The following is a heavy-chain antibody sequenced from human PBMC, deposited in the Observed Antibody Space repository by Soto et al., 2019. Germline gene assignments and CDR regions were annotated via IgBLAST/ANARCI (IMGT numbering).Heavy chain of an antibody. Sequence: QVQLVQSGAEVKKPGSSVKVSCKASGGTFSSYAISWVRQAPGQGLEWMGGIIPIFGTANYAQKFQGRVTMTRDTSTSTVYMELSSLRSEDTAVYYCARDDPGELHEVYFDYWGQGTLVTVSS. CDR3: ARDDPGELHEVYFDY. V-gene: IGHV1-69*06. CDR2: IIPIFGTA. D-gene: IGHD1-26*01. J-gene: IGHJ4*02. CDR1: GGTFSSYA.